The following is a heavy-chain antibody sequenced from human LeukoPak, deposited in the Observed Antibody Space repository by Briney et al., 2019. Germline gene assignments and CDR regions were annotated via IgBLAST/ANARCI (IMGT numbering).Heavy chain of an antibody. J-gene: IGHJ1*01. CDR2: INHSGST. V-gene: IGHV4-34*01. D-gene: IGHD6-13*01. Sequence: PSETLSLTCAVYGGSFSGYYWSWIRQPPGKGLEWIGEINHSGSTNYNPSLKSRVTISVDTSKSQFSLKLSSVTAADTAVYYCARNRRLYSSSFQHWGQGTLVTVSS. CDR3: ARNRRLYSSSFQH. CDR1: GGSFSGYY.